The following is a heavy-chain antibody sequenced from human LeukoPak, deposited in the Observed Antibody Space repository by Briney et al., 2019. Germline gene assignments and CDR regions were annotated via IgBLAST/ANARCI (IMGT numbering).Heavy chain of an antibody. Sequence: SETLSLTCTVSGGSISSCYWSWIRQPAGKGLEWIGRIYTSGSTNYNPSLKSRVTMSVDTSKNQFSLKLSSVTAADTAVYYCARETPYSSGWYPAGYNWFDPWGQGTLVTVSS. D-gene: IGHD6-19*01. CDR2: IYTSGST. CDR1: GGSISSCY. V-gene: IGHV4-4*07. J-gene: IGHJ5*02. CDR3: ARETPYSSGWYPAGYNWFDP.